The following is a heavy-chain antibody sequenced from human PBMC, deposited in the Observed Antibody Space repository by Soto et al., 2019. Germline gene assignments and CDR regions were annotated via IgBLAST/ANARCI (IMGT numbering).Heavy chain of an antibody. CDR3: ARGVYYDSRGYYFFF. CDR2: IVPMFGAA. J-gene: IGHJ4*02. CDR1: GGTFSRDA. Sequence: SVKVSCKASGGTFSRDALSWVRQAPGQGPEWMGGIVPMFGAANYAQKFQGRVTITADESTSTAYMQLSSLRSEDTAVYYCARGVYYDSRGYYFFFWGQGTLVTVSS. V-gene: IGHV1-69*13. D-gene: IGHD3-22*01.